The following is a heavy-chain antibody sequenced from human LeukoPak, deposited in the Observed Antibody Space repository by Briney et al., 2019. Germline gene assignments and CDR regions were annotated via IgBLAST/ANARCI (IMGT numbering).Heavy chain of an antibody. CDR3: ASGRSLLWFGELSHYYGMDV. Sequence: ASVKVSCKASGGTFSSYAISWVRQAPGQGLEWMGGIIPIFGTANYAQKLQGRVTITADESTSTAYMELSSLRSEDTAVYYCASGRSLLWFGELSHYYGMDVWGQGTTVTVSS. CDR2: IIPIFGTA. J-gene: IGHJ6*02. D-gene: IGHD3-10*01. CDR1: GGTFSSYA. V-gene: IGHV1-69*13.